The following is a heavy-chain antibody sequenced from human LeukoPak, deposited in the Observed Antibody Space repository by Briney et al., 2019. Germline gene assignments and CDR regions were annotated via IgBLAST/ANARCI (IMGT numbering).Heavy chain of an antibody. CDR2: ISWNSGSI. J-gene: IGHJ4*02. CDR3: AKDIGLTRLLGYFDY. D-gene: IGHD3-16*01. Sequence: YPGRSLRLSCAASGFTFDDYAMHWVRQAPGKGLEWVSGISWNSGSIGYADSVKGRFTISRDNAKNSLYLQMNSLRAEDTALYYCAKDIGLTRLLGYFDYWGQGTLVTVSS. CDR1: GFTFDDYA. V-gene: IGHV3-9*01.